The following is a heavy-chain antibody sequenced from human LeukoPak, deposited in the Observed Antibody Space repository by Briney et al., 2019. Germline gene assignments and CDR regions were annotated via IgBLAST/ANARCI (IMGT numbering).Heavy chain of an antibody. J-gene: IGHJ4*02. Sequence: GGSLRLSCAGSGFTVTSNYMSWVRQAPGKGLEWVSVIYTGGSTYYADSVKGRFTISRDNSKNTVYLQMNSLRAEDTAVYYCAKSPGSSSSFDYWGQGTLVSVSS. CDR2: IYTGGST. D-gene: IGHD6-13*01. CDR3: AKSPGSSSSFDY. CDR1: GFTVTSNY. V-gene: IGHV3-66*01.